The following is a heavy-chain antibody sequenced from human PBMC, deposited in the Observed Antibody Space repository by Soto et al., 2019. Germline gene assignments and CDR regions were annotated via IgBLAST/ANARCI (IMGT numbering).Heavy chain of an antibody. D-gene: IGHD3-22*01. CDR3: AKSLYYYDSSPLDH. CDR1: GVDFEDYA. V-gene: IGHV3-43D*04. CDR2: TNSDGTDS. J-gene: IGHJ4*02. Sequence: XGSLRLSCAAAGVDFEDYAMHWVRQVPGKGLDWVSLTNSDGTDSYYMDSVKGRFTISRDNAKSTLYLQMDRLRPEDTALYFCAKSLYYYDSSPLDHWGQGTLVTVSS.